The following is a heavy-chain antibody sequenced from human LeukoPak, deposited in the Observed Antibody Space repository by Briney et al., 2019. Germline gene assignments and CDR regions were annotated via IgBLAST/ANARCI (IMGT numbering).Heavy chain of an antibody. CDR1: GLTVSSDY. V-gene: IGHV3-53*05. J-gene: IGHJ5*02. CDR2: IYSGGST. CDR3: ARNWFDP. Sequence: PGGSLRLSCAASGLTVSSDYMSGVRQAPGKGLEWVSVIYSGGSTYYAGSVKGRFTISREQSNNTVYLQMNSLRFEDTAMYYCARNWFDPWGQGPLVTVSS.